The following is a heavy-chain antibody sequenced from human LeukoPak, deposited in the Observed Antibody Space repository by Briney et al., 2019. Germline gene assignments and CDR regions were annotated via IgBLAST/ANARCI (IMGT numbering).Heavy chain of an antibody. CDR3: ARGLSVADPYYFDY. D-gene: IGHD2-21*01. J-gene: IGHJ4*02. V-gene: IGHV1-69*06. CDR2: IIPIFGTA. Sequence: SVKVSCTASGGTFSSYAISWVRQAPGQGLEWMGGIIPIFGTANYAQKFQGRVTITADKSTSTAYMELSSLRSEDTAVYYCARGLSVADPYYFDYWGQGTLVTVSS. CDR1: GGTFSSYA.